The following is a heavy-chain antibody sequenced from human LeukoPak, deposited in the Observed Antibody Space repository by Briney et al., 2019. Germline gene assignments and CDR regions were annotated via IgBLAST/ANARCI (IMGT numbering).Heavy chain of an antibody. V-gene: IGHV3-7*03. Sequence: AGGSLRLSCAASGFTFSSYWMSWVRQAPGKGLEWVANIKQDGSEKYYVDSVKGRFTISRDNAKNSLYLQMNSLRAEDTAVYYCARIPIAASRNSRGYYFDYWGQGTLVTVSS. D-gene: IGHD6-13*01. CDR3: ARIPIAASRNSRGYYFDY. J-gene: IGHJ4*02. CDR1: GFTFSSYW. CDR2: IKQDGSEK.